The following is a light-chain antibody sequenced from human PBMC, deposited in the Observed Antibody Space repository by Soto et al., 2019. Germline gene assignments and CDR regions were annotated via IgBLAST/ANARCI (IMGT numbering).Light chain of an antibody. CDR3: QQYDRFPYT. CDR2: KAS. Sequence: DIQMTQSPSTLSASVGDTVTITCRASQSISNWLAWYQQKPGQAPKLLIHKASTLESGVPSRFSGSGSGTEFNLTISSLQPDDFANFYCQQYDRFPYTFGQGLKLEIK. CDR1: QSISNW. V-gene: IGKV1-5*03. J-gene: IGKJ2*01.